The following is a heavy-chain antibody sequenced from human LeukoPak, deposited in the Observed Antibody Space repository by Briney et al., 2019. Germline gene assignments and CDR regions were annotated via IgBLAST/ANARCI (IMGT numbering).Heavy chain of an antibody. V-gene: IGHV4-59*01. J-gene: IGHJ3*02. CDR1: GGSITDYY. D-gene: IGHD3-22*01. CDR3: ARDLKLDGSSGYYAFDI. Sequence: SETLSLTCTVSGGSITDYYWGWIRQPPGKGLEWIGYDYYSGSSNYNPSLKSRVTISVDTSKNQFSLKMSSVTAADTAVCYCARDLKLDGSSGYYAFDIWGQGTMVTVSS. CDR2: DYYSGSS.